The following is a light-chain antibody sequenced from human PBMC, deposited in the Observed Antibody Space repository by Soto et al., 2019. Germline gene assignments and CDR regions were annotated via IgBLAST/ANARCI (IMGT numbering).Light chain of an antibody. J-gene: IGKJ1*01. Sequence: ETGFTQSPATLSLSRGERATLSVRASQSVSSYLAWYQQKRGQAPRLLIDGASSRATGIPDRFSGSGSGTDFTLTISRLEPEDFAVYYCQQYGTSRTFGQGTKVDIK. V-gene: IGKV3-20*01. CDR3: QQYGTSRT. CDR2: GAS. CDR1: QSVSSY.